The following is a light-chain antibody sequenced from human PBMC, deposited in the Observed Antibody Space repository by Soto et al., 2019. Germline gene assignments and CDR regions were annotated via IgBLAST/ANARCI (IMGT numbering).Light chain of an antibody. CDR3: QQYNIHPYT. V-gene: IGKV1-5*03. CDR2: KAS. Sequence: DFPMTQSPSTLSASVGDRVTITCRASQSIHSWLAWYQQKPGRTPKLLIYKASTLESGVPSRFSGSGSGTEFTLNISSMQPDDFETYYCQQYNIHPYTFVQGTKVDIK. J-gene: IGKJ2*01. CDR1: QSIHSW.